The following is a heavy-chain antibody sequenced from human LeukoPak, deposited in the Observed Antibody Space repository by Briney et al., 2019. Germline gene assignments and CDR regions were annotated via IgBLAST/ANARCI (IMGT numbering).Heavy chain of an antibody. V-gene: IGHV3-74*01. D-gene: IGHD1-1*01. CDR2: INSDGSNI. Sequence: PGGSLRLSCAASGFTLSSYWMHWVRQAPGEGLVWVSRINSDGSNINYADSVKGRFTISRDNAKNTLYLQMNSLRAEDTAVYYCVRDPSGSGFAFDSWGQGALVTVSS. J-gene: IGHJ4*02. CDR3: VRDPSGSGFAFDS. CDR1: GFTLSSYW.